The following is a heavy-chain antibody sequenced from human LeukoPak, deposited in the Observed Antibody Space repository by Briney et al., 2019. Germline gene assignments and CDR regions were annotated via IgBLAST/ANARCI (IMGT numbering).Heavy chain of an antibody. J-gene: IGHJ4*02. CDR1: GFTFTSSA. Sequence: SVKVSCKASGFTFTSSAMQWVRQARGQRLEWIGWIVVGSGNTNYAQKFQERVTITRDMSTSTAYMELSSLRSEDTAVYYCARGVDYVWGSYRYTPPDYWGQGTLVTVSS. CDR3: ARGVDYVWGSYRYTPPDY. D-gene: IGHD3-16*02. CDR2: IVVGSGNT. V-gene: IGHV1-58*02.